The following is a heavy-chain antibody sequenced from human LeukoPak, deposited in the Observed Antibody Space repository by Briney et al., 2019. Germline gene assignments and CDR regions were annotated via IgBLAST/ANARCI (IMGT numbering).Heavy chain of an antibody. D-gene: IGHD2-2*01. CDR3: ARSLVVPWYFDL. V-gene: IGHV4-34*01. Sequence: PSETLSLTCAVYGGSFSGYYWSWIRQPPGKGLEWIGEINHSGSTNYNPSLKSRVTISVDTSKNQFSLKLSSVTAADTAVYYCARSLVVPWYFDLWGRGTLVTVSS. CDR2: INHSGST. CDR1: GGSFSGYY. J-gene: IGHJ2*01.